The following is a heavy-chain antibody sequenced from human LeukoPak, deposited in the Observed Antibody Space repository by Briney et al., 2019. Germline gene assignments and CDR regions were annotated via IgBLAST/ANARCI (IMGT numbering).Heavy chain of an antibody. V-gene: IGHV1-2*02. CDR2: INPNSGGT. D-gene: IGHD1-26*01. CDR3: ARGDLYSGSSIGY. Sequence: GASVNVSCKASGYTFSGYYMHWVRQAPGQGLEWMGWINPNSGGTKYAQKFQGSVTMTRDTSISTAYMELSSLRSDDTAVYYCARGDLYSGSSIGYWGQGTLVTVSS. J-gene: IGHJ4*02. CDR1: GYTFSGYY.